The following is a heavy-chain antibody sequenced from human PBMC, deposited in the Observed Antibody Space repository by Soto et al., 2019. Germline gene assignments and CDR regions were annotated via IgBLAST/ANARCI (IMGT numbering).Heavy chain of an antibody. J-gene: IGHJ4*02. V-gene: IGHV1-69*04. CDR1: GGTFSTST. CDR2: IIPILAVA. CDR3: ARDSPIGSTFSGYDAIDY. Sequence: QVQLVQSGAEVKKPGSSVKLSCKASGGTFSTSTFTWVRQAPGQGLEWMGRIIPILAVADYAQDFQGRVTITADKCTNTVSMELSRLISEGTAVYYCARDSPIGSTFSGYDAIDYWGQGTLVTVSS. D-gene: IGHD5-12*01.